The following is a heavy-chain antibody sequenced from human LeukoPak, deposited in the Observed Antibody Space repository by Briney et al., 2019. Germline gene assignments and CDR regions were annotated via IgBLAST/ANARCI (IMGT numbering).Heavy chain of an antibody. J-gene: IGHJ4*02. D-gene: IGHD2-2*01. Sequence: GGSLRLSCSASGFTFSTFLMHWVRQAPGKGLEYVSAISGNGGGTYYTDSVKGRFTISRDNSKNTLYLQMNSLRAEDTAVYYCAKEMSSSNIDHCGQGTLVTVSS. CDR2: ISGNGGGT. V-gene: IGHV3-64*04. CDR3: AKEMSSSNIDH. CDR1: GFTFSTFL.